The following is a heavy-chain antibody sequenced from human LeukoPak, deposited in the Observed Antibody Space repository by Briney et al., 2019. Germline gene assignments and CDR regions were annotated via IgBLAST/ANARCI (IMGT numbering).Heavy chain of an antibody. CDR3: ARDGRRGYSYGYSRYYYYGMDV. CDR2: ISTSGGTT. CDR1: GFTFSSCA. Sequence: PGGSLRLSCEASGFTFSSCAMSWVRQAPGKGLEWVSVISTSGGTTYYADSVQGRFTISRDNAKNSLYLQMNSLRDEDTAVYYCARDGRRGYSYGYSRYYYYGMDVWGQGTTVTVSS. J-gene: IGHJ6*02. D-gene: IGHD5-18*01. V-gene: IGHV3-23*01.